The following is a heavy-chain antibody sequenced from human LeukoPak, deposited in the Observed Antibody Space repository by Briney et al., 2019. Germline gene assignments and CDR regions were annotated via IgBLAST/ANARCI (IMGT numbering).Heavy chain of an antibody. J-gene: IGHJ4*02. V-gene: IGHV3-23*01. CDR3: AKGPMVRIDS. Sequence: GGSLRLSCAASGLTFSTYAMNWVRQAPGEGLEWVSAISGSGVSTYYVDSVKGRFTISRDNSKNTLYLQMNSLRDEDTAVYYCAKGPMVRIDSWGQGTLVTVSS. CDR1: GLTFSTYA. D-gene: IGHD5-18*01. CDR2: ISGSGVST.